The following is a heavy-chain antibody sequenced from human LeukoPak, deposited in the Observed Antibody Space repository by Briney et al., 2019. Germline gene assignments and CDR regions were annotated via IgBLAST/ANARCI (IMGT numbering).Heavy chain of an antibody. V-gene: IGHV4-59*01. CDR1: GGSISSYY. Sequence: SETLSLTCTVSGGSISSYYWSWIRQPPGKGLEWIGYIYYSGSTNYNPSLKSRVTISVDTSKNQFSLKLSSVTAADTAVYYCASGRYSYGYYDHWGQGTLVTVSS. CDR2: IYYSGST. J-gene: IGHJ5*02. D-gene: IGHD5-18*01. CDR3: ASGRYSYGYYDH.